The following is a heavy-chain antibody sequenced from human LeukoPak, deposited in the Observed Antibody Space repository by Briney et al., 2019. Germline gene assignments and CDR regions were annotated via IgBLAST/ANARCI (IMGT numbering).Heavy chain of an antibody. J-gene: IGHJ6*03. Sequence: SVKVSCKASGGTFSSYAISWVRQAPGQRLEWMGGIIPIFGTANYAQKFQGRVTITTDESTSTAYMELSSLRSEDTAVYYCASCSHYYYYYMDVWGKGTTVTVSS. CDR1: GGTFSSYA. CDR3: ASCSHYYYYYMDV. V-gene: IGHV1-69*05. CDR2: IIPIFGTA. D-gene: IGHD2-15*01.